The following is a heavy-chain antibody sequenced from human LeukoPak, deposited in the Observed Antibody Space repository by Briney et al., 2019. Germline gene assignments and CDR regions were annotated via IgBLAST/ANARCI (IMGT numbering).Heavy chain of an antibody. J-gene: IGHJ3*02. CDR2: ISFSVSI. CDR1: GGSISSYY. CDR3: ARHYYGSSGDAFDI. D-gene: IGHD3-22*01. V-gene: IGHV4-59*08. Sequence: PSATVSLTCPVAGGSISSYYGSWIRHPPGVGMEWIGYISFSVSIKYTPSLKSRVTISVDKTKNQFSLKLSSVTGADTAVYYCARHYYGSSGDAFDIWGQGTMVTVSS.